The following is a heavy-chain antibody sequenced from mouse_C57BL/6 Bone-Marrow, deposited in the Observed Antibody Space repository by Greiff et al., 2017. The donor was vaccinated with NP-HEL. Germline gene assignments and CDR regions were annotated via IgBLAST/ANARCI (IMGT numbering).Heavy chain of an antibody. Sequence: VQLQQSGGGLVQPKGSLKLSCAASGFSFNTYAMNWVRQAPGKGVEWVARIRSKSNNYATYYADSVKDRFTISRDDSESMLYLQMNNLKTEDTAMYYCVRYYGSSHYYAMDYWGQGTSVTVSS. J-gene: IGHJ4*01. CDR3: VRYYGSSHYYAMDY. D-gene: IGHD1-1*01. CDR1: GFSFNTYA. CDR2: IRSKSNNYAT. V-gene: IGHV10-1*01.